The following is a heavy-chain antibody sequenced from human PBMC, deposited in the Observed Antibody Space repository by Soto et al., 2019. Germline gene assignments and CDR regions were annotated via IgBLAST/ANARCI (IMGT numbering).Heavy chain of an antibody. J-gene: IGHJ4*02. CDR2: ISGSGGST. Sequence: HPGGSLRLSCAASGFTFSSYAMSWVRQAPGKGLEWVSAISGSGGSTYYADSVKGRFTISRDNSKNTLYLQMNSLRAEDTAVYYCAKDLRMGDIVATILFDYWGQGTLVTVSS. CDR1: GFTFSSYA. D-gene: IGHD5-12*01. V-gene: IGHV3-23*01. CDR3: AKDLRMGDIVATILFDY.